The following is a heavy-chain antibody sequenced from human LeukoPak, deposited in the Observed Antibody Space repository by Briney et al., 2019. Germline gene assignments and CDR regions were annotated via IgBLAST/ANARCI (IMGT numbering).Heavy chain of an antibody. V-gene: IGHV5-51*01. CDR1: GSSFTSYW. Sequence: GESLKISCKGSGSSFTSYWIGCVRQMPGKGLEWMGIIYPVDSDTRYSPSFQGQVTISADKSISTAYLQWSSLKASDTAMYYCARELKRYCSSTSCNRAFDIWGQGTMVTVSS. D-gene: IGHD2-2*01. CDR2: IYPVDSDT. CDR3: ARELKRYCSSTSCNRAFDI. J-gene: IGHJ3*02.